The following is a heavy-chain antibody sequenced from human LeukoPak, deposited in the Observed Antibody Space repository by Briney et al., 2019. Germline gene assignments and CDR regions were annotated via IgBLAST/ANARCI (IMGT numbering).Heavy chain of an antibody. J-gene: IGHJ6*03. CDR2: IYYSGST. Sequence: PSETLSLTCTVSGGSISSYYWSWIRQPPGKGLEWIGYIYYSGSTNYNPSLKSRVTISVDTSKNQFSLKLSSVTAADTAVYYCAGLRPDIVVVPPGAYMDVWGKGTTVTVSS. CDR3: AGLRPDIVVVPPGAYMDV. V-gene: IGHV4-59*01. CDR1: GGSISSYY. D-gene: IGHD2-2*01.